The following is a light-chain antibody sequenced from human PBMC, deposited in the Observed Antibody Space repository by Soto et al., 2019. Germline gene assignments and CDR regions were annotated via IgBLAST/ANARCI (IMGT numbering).Light chain of an antibody. CDR1: QSLLHSNGYNY. Sequence: DIVMTQSPLSLPVTPGEPASISCRSSQSLLHSNGYNYLDWYLQKPGQSPQLLIYLGSNRASGVPDRFSGSGSGTDFTLKISRVEAEDVGVYYCMQALQPTFGGGTKVEIK. CDR3: MQALQPT. J-gene: IGKJ4*01. CDR2: LGS. V-gene: IGKV2-28*01.